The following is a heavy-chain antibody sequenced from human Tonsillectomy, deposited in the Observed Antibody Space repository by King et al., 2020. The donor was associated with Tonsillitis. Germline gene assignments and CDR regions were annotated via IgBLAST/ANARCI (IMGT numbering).Heavy chain of an antibody. D-gene: IGHD6-19*01. CDR2: IDPDTGGA. CDR3: ARDTGGWSTFDY. V-gene: IGHV1-2*06. CDR1: GYSFTGYF. J-gene: IGHJ4*02. Sequence: QLVQSGAEVKKPGASVKVSCQASGYSFTGYFIHWVRQAPGQGLDWMGRIDPDTGGADYALRFEGRVTMTGDTSISTAYLELSRLRSDDTAVYFFARDTGGWSTFDYWGQGTLVTVSS.